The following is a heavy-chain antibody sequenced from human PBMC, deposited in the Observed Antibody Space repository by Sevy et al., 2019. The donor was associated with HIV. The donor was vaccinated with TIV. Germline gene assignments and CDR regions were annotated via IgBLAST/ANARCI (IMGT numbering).Heavy chain of an antibody. CDR2: IKSKTDGGTT. V-gene: IGHV3-15*01. J-gene: IGHJ6*03. D-gene: IGHD1-26*01. CDR1: GFTFSNAW. CDR3: TTGVGVGATPGYYYYYMDV. Sequence: GGSLRLSCAASGFTFSNAWMSWVRQAPGKGLEWVGRIKSKTDGGTTDYAAPVKGRFTISRDESKNTLYLQMNSLKTAATAVYYCTTGVGVGATPGYYYYYMDVWGKGTTVTVSS.